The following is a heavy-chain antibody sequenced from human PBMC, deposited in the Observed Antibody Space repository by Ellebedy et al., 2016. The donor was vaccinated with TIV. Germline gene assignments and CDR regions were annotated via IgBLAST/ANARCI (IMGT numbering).Heavy chain of an antibody. CDR1: GYTFTTYS. D-gene: IGHD3-10*01. J-gene: IGHJ6*02. CDR2: ISVYKGNT. CDR3: AREYGSGSYFSFYYHGMDV. V-gene: IGHV1-18*01. Sequence: AASVKVSCKASGYTFTTYSISWVRQAPGQGLEWMGWISVYKGNTNYAQKLQGRVTMTTDTSTSTAYMELRSLRSDDTAVYYCAREYGSGSYFSFYYHGMDVWGQGTTVTVSS.